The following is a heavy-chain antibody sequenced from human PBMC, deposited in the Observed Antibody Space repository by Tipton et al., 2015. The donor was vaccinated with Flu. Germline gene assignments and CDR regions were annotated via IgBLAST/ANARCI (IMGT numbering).Heavy chain of an antibody. CDR1: GDSMSSYY. J-gene: IGHJ5*02. CDR3: ARMIRGWFDP. Sequence: GLVKPSETLSLTCTVSGDSMSSYYWSWIRQSPGKGLEWVGDVYDSGSTTYSPSLESRVTMSIDSSKNQFSLKVRSLTTADTAMYYCARMIRGWFDPWGHGTLVTVSS. D-gene: IGHD3-22*01. V-gene: IGHV4-59*01. CDR2: VYDSGST.